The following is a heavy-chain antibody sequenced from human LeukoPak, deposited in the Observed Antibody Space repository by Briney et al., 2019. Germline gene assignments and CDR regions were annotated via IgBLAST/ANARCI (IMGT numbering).Heavy chain of an antibody. D-gene: IGHD6-13*01. CDR2: ISISSSNI. CDR1: GFRVSGYD. V-gene: IGHV3-11*06. CDR3: ARVGSSWARDY. Sequence: GGSLRLSCAASGFRVSGYDLNWIRQAPGKGLEWIAYISISSSNIHYADSVRGRFTISRDNANNSLYLQLSSLRVEDTAVYYCARVGSSWARDYWGQGTLVTVSS. J-gene: IGHJ4*02.